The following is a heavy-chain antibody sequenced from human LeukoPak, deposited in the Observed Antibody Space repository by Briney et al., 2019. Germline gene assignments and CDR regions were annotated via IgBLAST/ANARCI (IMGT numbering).Heavy chain of an antibody. CDR2: ISSSSSYI. CDR1: GFTFSSYS. V-gene: IGHV3-21*01. Sequence: GGSLGLSCAASGFTFSSYSMNWVRQAPGKGLEWVSSISSSSSYIYYADSVKGRFTISRDNAKNSLYLQMNSLRAEDTAVYYCARDLSTVYDYWGQGTLVTVSS. D-gene: IGHD2/OR15-2a*01. J-gene: IGHJ4*02. CDR3: ARDLSTVYDY.